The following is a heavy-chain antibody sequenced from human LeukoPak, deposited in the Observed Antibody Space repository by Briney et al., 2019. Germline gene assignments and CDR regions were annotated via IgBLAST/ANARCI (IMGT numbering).Heavy chain of an antibody. D-gene: IGHD2-8*02. CDR1: GGSISSSDYW. J-gene: IGHJ4*02. CDR3: ARQLGTGRWTFDS. CDR2: IYYLGNS. V-gene: IGHV4-39*01. Sequence: SETLPLTCTVSGGSISSSDYWWGCLRQPPGKALVWIGSIYYLGNSHYNPSLKSRVSMSVDTSKNQFSLKLTSVAASDTALYYCARQLGTGRWTFDSWGQGTLVTVSS.